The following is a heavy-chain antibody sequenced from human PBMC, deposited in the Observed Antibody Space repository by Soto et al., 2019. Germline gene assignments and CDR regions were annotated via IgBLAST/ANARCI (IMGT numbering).Heavy chain of an antibody. CDR1: GFTFSSYA. V-gene: IGHV3-23*01. CDR2: ISGSGDST. Sequence: EVQMLESGGGLVQPGGSLRLSCAASGFTFSSYAMNWVRQAPGKGLEWVSVISGSGDSTYYADSVKGRFTISRDNSKNTLYLQMNSLRAEDTAVYYCARRNSGWYFDLCGRGTLVTVSS. D-gene: IGHD4-4*01. CDR3: ARRNSGWYFDL. J-gene: IGHJ2*01.